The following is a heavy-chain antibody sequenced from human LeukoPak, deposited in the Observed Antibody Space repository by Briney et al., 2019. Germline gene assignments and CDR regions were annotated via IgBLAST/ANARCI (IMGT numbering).Heavy chain of an antibody. CDR1: GYSFTSYW. D-gene: IGHD3-3*01. CDR3: ARQLNYDFWSGYVYYFDY. CDR2: IYPDDSDT. V-gene: IGHV5-51*01. J-gene: IGHJ4*02. Sequence: GESLKISCKGSGYSFTSYWIGWVRQMPGKGLEWMGTIYPDDSDTRYSPSFQGQVTISADKSISTAYLQWSSLKASDTAMYYCARQLNYDFWSGYVYYFDYWGQGTLVTVSS.